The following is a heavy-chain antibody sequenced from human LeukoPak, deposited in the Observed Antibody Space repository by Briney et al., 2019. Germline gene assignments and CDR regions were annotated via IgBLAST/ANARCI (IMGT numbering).Heavy chain of an antibody. CDR3: ARGGLLYSSGWYYFGY. V-gene: IGHV1-2*04. Sequence: GASVKVSCKASGYTFTGYYMHWVRQAPGQGLEWMGWINPNSGGTNYAQKFQGWVTMTRDTSISTAYMELSRLRSDDTAVYYCARGGLLYSSGWYYFGYWGQGTLVTVSS. CDR1: GYTFTGYY. J-gene: IGHJ4*02. CDR2: INPNSGGT. D-gene: IGHD6-19*01.